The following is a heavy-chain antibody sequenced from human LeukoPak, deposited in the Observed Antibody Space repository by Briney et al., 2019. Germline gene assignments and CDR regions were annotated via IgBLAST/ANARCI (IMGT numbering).Heavy chain of an antibody. CDR3: ARRYCSSTSCYAFDY. D-gene: IGHD2-2*01. V-gene: IGHV5-51*01. J-gene: IGHJ4*02. CDR2: IYPGDSDT. CDR1: GYSLTSYW. Sequence: HGESLKISCKGSGYSLTSYWIGWVRQMPGKGLEWMGIIYPGDSDTRYSPSFQGQVTISADKSISTAYLQWSSLKASDTAMYYCARRYCSSTSCYAFDYWGQGTLVTVSS.